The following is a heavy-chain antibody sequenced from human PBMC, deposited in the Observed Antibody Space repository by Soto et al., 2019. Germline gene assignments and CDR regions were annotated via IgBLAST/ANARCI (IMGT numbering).Heavy chain of an antibody. CDR1: GFTFDDYA. J-gene: IGHJ4*02. CDR2: ISWNSGRI. CDR3: AKDVGPSGVAGSDWYGFDY. Sequence: PGGSLRLSCAASGFTFDDYAMHWVRQVPGKGLEWVSGISWNSGRIGYADSVKGRLTISRDNAKKSLYLQMNSLRVGDTALYYCAKDVGPSGVAGSDWYGFDYWGQGTLVTVSS. D-gene: IGHD6-19*01. V-gene: IGHV3-9*01.